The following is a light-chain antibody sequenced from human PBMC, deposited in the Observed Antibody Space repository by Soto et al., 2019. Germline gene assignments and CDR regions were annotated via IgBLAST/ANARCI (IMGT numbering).Light chain of an antibody. CDR2: GAS. CDR1: QSVSSSY. CDR3: QQYGSSPQP. V-gene: IGKV3-20*01. Sequence: EIVLTQSPGTLSLSPGERATLSCRASQSVSSSYLAWYQQKPGQAPRLLIYGASSRATGIPDRFSGSGSGTDFPLNISRLEPEDFAVYYCQQYGSSPQPFGQGTKVEIK. J-gene: IGKJ1*01.